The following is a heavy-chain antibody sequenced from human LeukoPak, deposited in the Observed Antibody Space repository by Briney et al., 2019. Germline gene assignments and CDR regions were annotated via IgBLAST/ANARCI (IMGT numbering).Heavy chain of an antibody. J-gene: IGHJ4*02. CDR3: ARGGYLGPYYDILTEVI. CDR1: GYTFTSYY. Sequence: ASVKVSCKASGYTFTSYYIHWVRQAPGQGLEWMGWIRPNNGDTYYAQKLQGRVTMTRDTSITTAYMELSRLRSDDTAVYYCARGGYLGPYYDILTEVIWGQGTLVTVSS. CDR2: IRPNNGDT. V-gene: IGHV1-2*02. D-gene: IGHD3-9*01.